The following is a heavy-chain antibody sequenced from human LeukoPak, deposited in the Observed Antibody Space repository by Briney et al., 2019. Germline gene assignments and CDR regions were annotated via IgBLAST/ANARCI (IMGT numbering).Heavy chain of an antibody. CDR1: GNNFTKFG. J-gene: IGHJ4*02. Sequence: ASLKVVCKASGNNFTKFGVHWVRQAPGHRPDWIAWVNAGNGDTKYSQNFQDRVTITRDTSANTAYMELSSLTSEDTALYYCARDDCGDTCYPGGYWGQGTLVTVSS. V-gene: IGHV1-3*01. CDR2: VNAGNGDT. D-gene: IGHD2-21*01. CDR3: ARDDCGDTCYPGGY.